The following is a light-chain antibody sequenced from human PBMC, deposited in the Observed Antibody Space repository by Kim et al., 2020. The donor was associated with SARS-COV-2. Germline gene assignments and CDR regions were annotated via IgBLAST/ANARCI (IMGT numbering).Light chain of an antibody. V-gene: IGKV2-28*01. CDR1: QSLLHSNGYNY. CDR3: MQALQAPNT. CDR2: LSS. Sequence: EPASISCRSSQSLLHSNGYNYLDWYLQKPAQSPQLLIYLSSNRAPGVPDRFRGSGSGTDFTLQISRVEAEDAGVYCCMQALQAPNTFGQGTKLEI. J-gene: IGKJ2*01.